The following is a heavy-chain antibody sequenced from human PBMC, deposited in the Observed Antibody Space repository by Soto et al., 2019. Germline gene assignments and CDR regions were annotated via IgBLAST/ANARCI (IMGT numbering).Heavy chain of an antibody. CDR1: GGSISSGGYY. CDR3: ANEHKSITIFDLGGMDV. CDR2: IYYSGST. D-gene: IGHD3-3*01. J-gene: IGHJ6*02. Sequence: SETLSLTCTVSGGSISSGGYYWSWIRQHPGKGLEWIGYIYYSGSTYYNPSLKSRVTISVDTSKNQFSLKLSSVTAADTAVYYCANEHKSITIFDLGGMDVWGQGTTVTVSS. V-gene: IGHV4-31*03.